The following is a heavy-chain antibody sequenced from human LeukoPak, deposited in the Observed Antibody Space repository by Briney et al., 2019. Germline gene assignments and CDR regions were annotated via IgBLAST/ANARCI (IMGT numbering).Heavy chain of an antibody. CDR1: GGSISSSSYY. J-gene: IGHJ3*02. D-gene: IGHD3-10*01. Sequence: PSETLSLTCTVSGGSISSSSYYWGWIRQPPGKGLEWIGSIYYSGSTYYNPSLKSRVTIPVDTSKNQFSLKLSSVTAADTAVYYCARHRGYGSGSGVFDIWGQGTMVTVSS. CDR3: ARHRGYGSGSGVFDI. CDR2: IYYSGST. V-gene: IGHV4-39*01.